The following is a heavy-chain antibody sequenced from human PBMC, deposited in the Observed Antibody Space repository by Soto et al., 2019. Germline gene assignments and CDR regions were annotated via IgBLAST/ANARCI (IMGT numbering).Heavy chain of an antibody. D-gene: IGHD2-21*02. CDR1: AGSISSSSR. V-gene: IGHV4-4*02. CDR3: ERRGDRRGRQDY. J-gene: IGHJ4*01. CDR2: IYHSGST. Sequence: SETLSLTCTVSAGSISSSSRLSWLRQPPGKGLEWIGEIYHSGSTTYSHSQKRTVTISVDKSKKKFSMKLSCVTDPETALYYCERRGDRRGRQDYWARGTLDPGSS.